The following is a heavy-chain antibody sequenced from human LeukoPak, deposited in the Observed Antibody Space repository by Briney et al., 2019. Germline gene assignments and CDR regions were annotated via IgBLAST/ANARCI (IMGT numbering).Heavy chain of an antibody. CDR2: TNTDTGNP. Sequence: ASVKVSCKASGYTFTTYALIWVRQAPGQGLEWMGRTNTDTGNPTYAQGFTGRFVFSLDTSVSTAYLQITSLKASDTAVYYCAREMLNWVAFDIWGQGTMVTVSS. V-gene: IGHV7-4-1*02. CDR3: AREMLNWVAFDI. CDR1: GYTFTTYA. D-gene: IGHD2-8*02. J-gene: IGHJ3*02.